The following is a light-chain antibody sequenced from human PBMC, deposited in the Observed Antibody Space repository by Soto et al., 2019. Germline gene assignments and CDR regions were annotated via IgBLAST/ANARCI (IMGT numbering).Light chain of an antibody. CDR1: QSVSYY. CDR2: GAS. V-gene: IGKV3-20*01. CDR3: QQYGSSLWT. J-gene: IGKJ1*01. Sequence: EIVLTQSPGTLSLSPGERATLSCRASQSVSYYLAWYQQKPGQAPRLLIYGASSRATGIPDRFSGSGSGTDFTLTINKLEPEDFTVYFCQQYGSSLWTFGQGTKVDIK.